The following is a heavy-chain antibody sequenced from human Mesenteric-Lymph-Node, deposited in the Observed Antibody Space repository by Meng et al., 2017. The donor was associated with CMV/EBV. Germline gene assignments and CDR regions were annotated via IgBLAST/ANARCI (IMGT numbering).Heavy chain of an antibody. V-gene: IGHV4-4*02. CDR3: ARVHYSYCSGGSCYYFDY. Sequence: SIRSRDWWSWVREAPGKGLEWIGGIYHNGGTNCNPSLQSRVTISVDTSKNQFSLKLSSVTAADTAVYYCARVHYSYCSGGSCYYFDYWGQGTLVTVSS. CDR2: IYHNGGT. CDR1: SIRSRDW. D-gene: IGHD2-15*01. J-gene: IGHJ4*02.